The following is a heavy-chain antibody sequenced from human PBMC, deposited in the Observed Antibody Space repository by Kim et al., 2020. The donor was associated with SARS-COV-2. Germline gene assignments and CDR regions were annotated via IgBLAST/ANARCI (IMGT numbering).Heavy chain of an antibody. CDR3: ARDRRYCSSTSCYGGGFDY. Sequence: SETLSLTCAVSGGSISSSNWWSWVRQPPGKGLEWIGEIYHSGSTNYNPSLKSRVTISVDKSKNQFSLKLSSVTAADTAVYYCARDRRYCSSTSCYGGGFDYWGQGTLVTVSS. J-gene: IGHJ4*02. D-gene: IGHD2-2*01. V-gene: IGHV4-4*02. CDR2: IYHSGST. CDR1: GGSISSSNW.